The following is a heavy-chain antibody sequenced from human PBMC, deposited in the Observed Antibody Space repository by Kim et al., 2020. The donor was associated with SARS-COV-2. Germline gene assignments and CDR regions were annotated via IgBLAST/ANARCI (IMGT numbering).Heavy chain of an antibody. D-gene: IGHD6-13*01. CDR3: ARETGIAAADYYFDY. J-gene: IGHJ4*02. V-gene: IGHV1-3*01. Sequence: QKFQCRVTITRDTSASTAYMELSSLRSEDTAVYYCARETGIAAADYYFDYWGQGTLVTVSS.